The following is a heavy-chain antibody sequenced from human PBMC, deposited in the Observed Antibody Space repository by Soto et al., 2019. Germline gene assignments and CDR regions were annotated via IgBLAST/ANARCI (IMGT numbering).Heavy chain of an antibody. V-gene: IGHV3-23*01. CDR3: AKELILLWFGELLPTDYYMDV. CDR1: GFTFSSYA. CDR2: ISGSGGST. D-gene: IGHD3-10*01. J-gene: IGHJ6*03. Sequence: GGSLRLSCAASGFTFSSYAMSWVRQAPGKGLEWVSAISGSGGSTYYADSVKGRFTISRDNSKNTLYLQMNSLRAEDTAVYYCAKELILLWFGELLPTDYYMDVWGKGTTVTVSS.